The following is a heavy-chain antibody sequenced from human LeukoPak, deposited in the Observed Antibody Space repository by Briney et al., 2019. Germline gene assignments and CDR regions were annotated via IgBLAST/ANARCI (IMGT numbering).Heavy chain of an antibody. J-gene: IGHJ5*02. CDR3: AKAPYRYCSSTSCYNWFDP. V-gene: IGHV3-23*01. CDR1: GFTFSSYA. CDR2: ISGSGGST. Sequence: GGSLRLSCAAPGFTFSSYAMSWVRQAPGKGLEWVSAISGSGGSTYYADSVKGRFTISRDNSKNTLYLQMNSLRAEDTAVYYCAKAPYRYCSSTSCYNWFDPWGQGTLVTVSS. D-gene: IGHD2-2*01.